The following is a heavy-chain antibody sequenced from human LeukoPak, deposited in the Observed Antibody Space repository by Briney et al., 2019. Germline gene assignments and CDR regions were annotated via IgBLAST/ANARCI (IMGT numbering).Heavy chain of an antibody. D-gene: IGHD6-13*01. CDR2: IKPNSGGT. Sequence: ASVKVSCKASGYTFTGYDMPWLRQYPGQPLEWMGWIKPNSGGTNYAQKRQGRVTMTRDTSTTTAHMELSRMRYDDTAVYYCARGFSSWYLSPYYLEYCGQGTPVTVSS. V-gene: IGHV1-2*02. J-gene: IGHJ4*02. CDR1: GYTFTGYD. CDR3: ARGFSSWYLSPYYLEY.